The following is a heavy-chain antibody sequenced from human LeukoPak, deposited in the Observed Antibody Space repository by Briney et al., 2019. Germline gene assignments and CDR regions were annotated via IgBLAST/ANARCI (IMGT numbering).Heavy chain of an antibody. CDR1: GFTFGDYA. CDR3: TTDPSISSGPNYYYYYYMDV. V-gene: IGHV3-49*04. Sequence: GGSLRLSCTASGFTFGDYAMSWVRQAPGKGLEWVGFIRSKAYGGTTEYAASVKGRFTISRDDSKSIAYLQMNSLKTEDTAVYYCTTDPSISSGPNYYYYYYMDVWGKGTTVTVSS. CDR2: IRSKAYGGTT. J-gene: IGHJ6*03. D-gene: IGHD6-19*01.